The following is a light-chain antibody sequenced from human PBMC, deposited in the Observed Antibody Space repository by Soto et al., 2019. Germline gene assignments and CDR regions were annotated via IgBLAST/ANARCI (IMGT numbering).Light chain of an antibody. CDR1: QSISSY. Sequence: DIQMTQSPSSLSASVGDRVTITCRASQSISSYLNWYQQKPGKAPKLLIYAASSLQSRVPSRFSGSLSGTDFTLTISSLQPEDFATYYCQQSYSTPRTFGQGTKVEIK. CDR3: QQSYSTPRT. V-gene: IGKV1-39*01. CDR2: AAS. J-gene: IGKJ1*01.